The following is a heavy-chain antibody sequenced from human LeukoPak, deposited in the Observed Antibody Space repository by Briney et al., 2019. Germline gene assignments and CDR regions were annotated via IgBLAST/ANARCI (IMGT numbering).Heavy chain of an antibody. CDR3: ARDLGRLYDPNYYYYMDV. D-gene: IGHD3-16*01. V-gene: IGHV4-4*07. CDR2: VYSTGSA. J-gene: IGHJ6*03. CDR1: GGSINAFY. Sequence: SETLSLTCTVSGGSINAFYWSVIRQPAGKGLEWIGRVYSTGSANYNPSLKSRVTISVDTSKNQFSLKLSSVTAADTAVYYCARDLGRLYDPNYYYYMDVWGKGTTVTVSS.